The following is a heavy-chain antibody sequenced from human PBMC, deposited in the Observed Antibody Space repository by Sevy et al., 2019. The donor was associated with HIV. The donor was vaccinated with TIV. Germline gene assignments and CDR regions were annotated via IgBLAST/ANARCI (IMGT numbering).Heavy chain of an antibody. CDR1: GFTFSDYG. CDR3: ARVNLLPLMVSMVRGALSFYFDY. D-gene: IGHD3-10*01. Sequence: GGSLRLSCEASGFTFSDYGMHWVRQAPGKGLEWVAVIWYDGSNKYYADSVKGRFTISRDNSKNTLYLQLNSLRAGDTAVYYCARVNLLPLMVSMVRGALSFYFDYWGQGTLVTVSS. CDR2: IWYDGSNK. J-gene: IGHJ4*02. V-gene: IGHV3-33*01.